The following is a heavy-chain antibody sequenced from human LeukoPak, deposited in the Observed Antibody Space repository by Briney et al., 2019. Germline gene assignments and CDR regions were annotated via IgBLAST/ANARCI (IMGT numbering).Heavy chain of an antibody. J-gene: IGHJ5*02. CDR3: ARHELSGLITPETPLDP. Sequence: SETLSLTCIVSGGSITTNYWSWIRQPPGRGLEWIGYIYYSGGTNYNPSLKSRVKISVDTSENQFSLKLTSVTAADTAVYYCARHELSGLITPETPLDPWGQGTLVTVSS. CDR1: GGSITTNY. V-gene: IGHV4-59*08. CDR2: IYYSGGT. D-gene: IGHD3-16*01.